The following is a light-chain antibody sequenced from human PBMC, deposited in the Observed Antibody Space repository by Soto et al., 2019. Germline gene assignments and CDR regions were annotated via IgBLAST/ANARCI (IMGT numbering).Light chain of an antibody. Sequence: VMTQSPATLSVSPGERATLSCRASQSINSNLAWYQQRPGQAPRLLIYGASTRATGIPARFSGSGSGTEFTLTISSLQSEDFAVYYCQQRSNWPPKITFGQGTRLEIK. J-gene: IGKJ5*01. V-gene: IGKV3-15*01. CDR1: QSINSN. CDR2: GAS. CDR3: QQRSNWPPKIT.